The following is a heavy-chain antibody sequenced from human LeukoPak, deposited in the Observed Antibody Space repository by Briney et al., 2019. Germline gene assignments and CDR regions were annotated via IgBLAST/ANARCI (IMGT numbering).Heavy chain of an antibody. CDR3: AKDYYGSGSLFDS. CDR2: INSDRSST. CDR1: GFTFSSYW. D-gene: IGHD3-10*01. V-gene: IGHV3-74*01. J-gene: IGHJ5*01. Sequence: GGSLRLSCAASGFTFSSYWMHWVRQAPGKGLVWVSRINSDRSSTSYADSVKGRFTISRDNSQNTLYVQMNSLRAEDTAVYYCAKDYYGSGSLFDSWGQGILVTVSS.